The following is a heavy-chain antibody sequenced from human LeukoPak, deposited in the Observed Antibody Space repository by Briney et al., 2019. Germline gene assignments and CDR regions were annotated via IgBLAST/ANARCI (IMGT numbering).Heavy chain of an antibody. CDR3: TRIGIAAAGTGYDY. CDR1: GFSFSGSA. V-gene: IGHV3-73*01. D-gene: IGHD6-13*01. CDR2: IRNKGNGYAT. Sequence: GGSLKLSCAASGFSFSGSAMHWVRQASGKGPEWVGRIRNKGNGYATTYAASVKGRFTISRDDSKNTAYLQMNSLKTEDTAVYYCTRIGIAAAGTGYDYWGQGTLVTVSS. J-gene: IGHJ4*02.